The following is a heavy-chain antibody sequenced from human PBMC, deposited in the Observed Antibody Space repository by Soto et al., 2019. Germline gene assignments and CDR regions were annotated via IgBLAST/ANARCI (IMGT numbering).Heavy chain of an antibody. J-gene: IGHJ6*02. CDR1: GGIFSSYA. CDR2: IIPIFGTA. CDR3: ARVYVPAASHYYYYGMDV. V-gene: IGHV1-69*13. D-gene: IGHD2-2*01. Sequence: SVKVSCKASGGIFSSYAISWVRQAPGQGLEWMGGIIPIFGTANYAQKFQGRVTITADESTSTAYMELSSLRSEDTAVYYCARVYVPAASHYYYYGMDVWGQGTTVTVSS.